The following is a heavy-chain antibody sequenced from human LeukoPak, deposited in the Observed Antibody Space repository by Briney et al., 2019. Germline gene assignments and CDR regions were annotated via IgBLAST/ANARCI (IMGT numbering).Heavy chain of an antibody. CDR3: TTEGYTYGYHSFDI. D-gene: IGHD5-18*01. J-gene: IGHJ3*02. Sequence: PWGSPGLSCAASRFTFSNAWMSWVPQAPGKGLEWVGRIKSKTSGGTTVYAAPVNGGLAIPREDSKNTLYLQMNSLKAEDAAVYYCTTEGYTYGYHSFDIWGQGTM. CDR1: RFTFSNAW. CDR2: IKSKTSGGTT. V-gene: IGHV3-15*01.